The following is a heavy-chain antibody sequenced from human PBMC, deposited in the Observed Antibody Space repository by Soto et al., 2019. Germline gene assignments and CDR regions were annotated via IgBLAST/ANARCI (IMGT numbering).Heavy chain of an antibody. D-gene: IGHD3-10*01. V-gene: IGHV3-74*01. Sequence: GGSLRLSCAASGFTFSSYWMHWVRQAPGTGLVWVSRINIDGSTTHYANSVKGRFTISRDNAKNTLYLQMRRLRGEDSAVYYCARGGPYSGPGSPGFDPWGQGTLVTVSS. CDR1: GFTFSSYW. J-gene: IGHJ5*02. CDR3: ARGGPYSGPGSPGFDP. CDR2: INIDGSTT.